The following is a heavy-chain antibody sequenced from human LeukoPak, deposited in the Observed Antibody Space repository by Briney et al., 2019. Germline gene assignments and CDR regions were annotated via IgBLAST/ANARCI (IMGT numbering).Heavy chain of an antibody. V-gene: IGHV3-53*01. J-gene: IGHJ1*01. CDR2: IFSGGST. CDR1: GFIVSGNH. CDR3: AASIVDFTYGEYFQH. Sequence: PGGSLRLSCAVSGFIVSGNHTNWVRQAPGKRLEWVSVIFSGGSTYYADSMKGRFTISRDNSKNMVFLQMNSLRVEDTAVYYCAASIVDFTYGEYFQHWGQGTLVTVSS. D-gene: IGHD3-22*01.